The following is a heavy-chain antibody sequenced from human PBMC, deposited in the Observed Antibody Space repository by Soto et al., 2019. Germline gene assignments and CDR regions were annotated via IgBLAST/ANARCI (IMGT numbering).Heavy chain of an antibody. V-gene: IGHV3-9*01. J-gene: IGHJ5*02. CDR2: ISWNSGSI. CDR3: AKDSMFTITSNWFDP. D-gene: IGHD3-3*01. Sequence: EVQLVESGGGLVQPGRSLRLSYAASGFTFDDYAMHWVRQAPGKGLEWVSGISWNSGSIGYADSVKGRFTISRDNAKNSLYLQMNSLRAEDTALYYCAKDSMFTITSNWFDPWGQGTLVTVSS. CDR1: GFTFDDYA.